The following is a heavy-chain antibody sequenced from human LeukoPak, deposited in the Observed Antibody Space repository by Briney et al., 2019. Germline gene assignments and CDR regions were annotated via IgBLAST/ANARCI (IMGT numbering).Heavy chain of an antibody. CDR3: ARHGGYESSGYFNY. D-gene: IGHD3-22*01. CDR2: IYPGDSNT. Sequence: GESLKISCQGSGYKFSSYWIGWVRQLPEKGLEWMAIIYPGDSNTRYSPSFQGQVTISVDKSISTAYLQWSSLKASDTATYYCARHGGYESSGYFNYWGQGTLVTVSS. V-gene: IGHV5-51*01. J-gene: IGHJ4*02. CDR1: GYKFSSYW.